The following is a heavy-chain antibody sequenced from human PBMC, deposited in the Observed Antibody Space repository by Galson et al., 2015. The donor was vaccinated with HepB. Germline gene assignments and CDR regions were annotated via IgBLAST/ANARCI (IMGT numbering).Heavy chain of an antibody. CDR1: GFTFSSYA. CDR2: ISYDGSNK. J-gene: IGHJ5*02. CDR3: ARKVGATTSVNWFYP. Sequence: SLRLSCAASGFTFSSYAMHWVRQAPGKGLEWVAVISYDGSNKYYADSVKGRFTISRDNSKNTLYLQMNSLGAEDTAVYYCARKVGATTSVNWFYPWAQGPLDTVPS. D-gene: IGHD1-26*01. V-gene: IGHV3-30*04.